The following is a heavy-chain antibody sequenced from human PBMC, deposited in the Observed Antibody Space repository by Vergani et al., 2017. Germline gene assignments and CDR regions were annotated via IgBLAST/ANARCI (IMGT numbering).Heavy chain of an antibody. CDR3: ARGSTVTTLNWFDP. Sequence: VQLVESGGGVVQPGGSLRLSCAASGFTFSSYSMNWVRQAPGKGLEWVSYISSSSSTIYYADSVKGRFTISRDNAKNSLYLQMNSLRAEDTAVYYCARGSTVTTLNWFDPWGQGTLVTVSS. J-gene: IGHJ5*02. D-gene: IGHD4-17*01. V-gene: IGHV3-48*04. CDR1: GFTFSSYS. CDR2: ISSSSSTI.